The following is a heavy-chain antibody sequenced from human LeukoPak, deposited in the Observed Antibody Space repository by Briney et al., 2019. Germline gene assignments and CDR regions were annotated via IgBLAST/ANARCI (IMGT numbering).Heavy chain of an antibody. CDR2: IYYSGST. CDR3: ARCKAKYCTNGVCYPARVVDY. V-gene: IGHV4-39*01. D-gene: IGHD2-8*01. Sequence: PSETLSLTCTVSGGSISSSSYYWGWIRQPPGKGLESIGSIYYSGSTYYNPSLKSRVTISVDTSKNQFSLKLSSVTAADTAVYYCARCKAKYCTNGVCYPARVVDYWGQGTLVTVSS. CDR1: GGSISSSSYY. J-gene: IGHJ4*02.